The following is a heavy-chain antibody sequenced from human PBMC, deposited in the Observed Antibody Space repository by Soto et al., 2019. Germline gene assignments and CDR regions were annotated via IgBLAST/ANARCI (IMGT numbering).Heavy chain of an antibody. Sequence: SETLSLTCTVSGGSISSGDYYWSWIRQLPGKDLEWIAYIYYNGNTYYTPSLKSRATISLDTSRNQFFLNLNSVTAADTAVYYCARRYGASFDYWGQGALVTVS. CDR3: ARRYGASFDY. V-gene: IGHV4-31*03. J-gene: IGHJ4*02. CDR1: GGSISSGDYY. D-gene: IGHD4-17*01. CDR2: IYYNGNT.